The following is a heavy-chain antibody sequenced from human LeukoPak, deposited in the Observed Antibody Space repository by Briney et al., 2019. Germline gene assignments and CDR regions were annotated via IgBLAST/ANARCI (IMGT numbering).Heavy chain of an antibody. J-gene: IGHJ4*02. CDR2: MYYSGSA. V-gene: IGHV4-59*01. D-gene: IGHD3-10*01. CDR1: GGSITDYY. CDR3: ARADSGSYAGLPFDY. Sequence: PSETLSLTCTVSGGSITDYYWSWIRHSSGKGLEWIGYMYYSGSAYYSPSLKTRVTISVDTSKNQFSLKLTSVTAADTAVYYCARADSGSYAGLPFDYWGQGTLVTVSS.